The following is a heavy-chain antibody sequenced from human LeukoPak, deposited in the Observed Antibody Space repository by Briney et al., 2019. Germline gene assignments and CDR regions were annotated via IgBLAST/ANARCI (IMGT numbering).Heavy chain of an antibody. CDR2: IIPIFGTA. V-gene: IGHV1-69*05. D-gene: IGHD6-19*01. CDR1: GGTFSSYA. CDR3: ARGMRQQWLEYDY. Sequence: SVKVSCKASGGTFSSYAISWVRQVPGQGLEWMGGIIPIFGTANYAQKFQGRVTITTDESTSTAYMELSSLRSEDTAVYYCARGMRQQWLEYDYWGQGTLVTVSS. J-gene: IGHJ4*02.